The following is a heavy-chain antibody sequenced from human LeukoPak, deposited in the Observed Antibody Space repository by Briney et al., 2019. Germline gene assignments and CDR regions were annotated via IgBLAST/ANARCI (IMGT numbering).Heavy chain of an antibody. J-gene: IGHJ6*03. Sequence: GGSLRLSCAASGFTFSSYGMHWVRQAPGKGLEWVAFIRYDGSNKYYADSVKGRFTISRDNSKNTLYLQMNSLRAEDTAVYYCARDHSSGYYSYYYYYMDVWGKGTTVTVSS. D-gene: IGHD3-22*01. CDR3: ARDHSSGYYSYYYYYMDV. CDR1: GFTFSSYG. CDR2: IRYDGSNK. V-gene: IGHV3-30*02.